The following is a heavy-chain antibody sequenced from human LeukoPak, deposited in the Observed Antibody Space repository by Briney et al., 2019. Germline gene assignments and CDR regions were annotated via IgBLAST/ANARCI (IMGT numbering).Heavy chain of an antibody. CDR1: GGSISSGGYY. Sequence: SETLSLTCTVSGGSISSGGYYWSWIRQRPGKGLEWVAYIYYSGSTYYNPSLKSRVTISVDTSKNQFSLKLSSVTAADTAVYYCARVYATGSYYFDYWGQGTLVTVSS. V-gene: IGHV4-31*03. D-gene: IGHD4-17*01. CDR2: IYYSGST. J-gene: IGHJ4*02. CDR3: ARVYATGSYYFDY.